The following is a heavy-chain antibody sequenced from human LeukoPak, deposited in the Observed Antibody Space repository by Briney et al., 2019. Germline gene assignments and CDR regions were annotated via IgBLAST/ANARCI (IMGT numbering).Heavy chain of an antibody. V-gene: IGHV4-61*02. CDR3: ARGAGTGAFDY. Sequence: SETLSLTCTVSGGSISSGSYYWSWIRQPAGKGLEWIGRIYSSGSTNSNPSLKSRVTISVDRSKNQFSLKLSSVTAADTAVYYCARGAGTGAFDYWGQGTLVTVSS. CDR2: IYSSGST. J-gene: IGHJ4*02. D-gene: IGHD6-13*01. CDR1: GGSISSGSYY.